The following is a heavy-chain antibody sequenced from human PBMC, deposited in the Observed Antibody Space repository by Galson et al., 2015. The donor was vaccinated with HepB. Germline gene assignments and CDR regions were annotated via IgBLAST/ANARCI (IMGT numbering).Heavy chain of an antibody. D-gene: IGHD3-10*01. J-gene: IGHJ2*01. CDR2: ISSTATTM. V-gene: IGHV3-48*02. CDR1: GFTFSSYT. Sequence: SLRLSCAASGFTFSSYTMNWVRQAPGKGLESVSYISSTATTMYNADSAKGRFTISRDNAQNSLYLQMNSLRDEDTAVYYCARVYFGSGSSSAYWYFDLWGRGALVTVSS. CDR3: ARVYFGSGSSSAYWYFDL.